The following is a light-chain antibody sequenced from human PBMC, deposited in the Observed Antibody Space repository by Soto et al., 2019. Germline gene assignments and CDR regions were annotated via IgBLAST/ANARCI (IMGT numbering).Light chain of an antibody. CDR1: ESVLYSSNNKNY. V-gene: IGKV4-1*01. J-gene: IGKJ4*01. CDR2: WAS. Sequence: DIVMTQSPDALALSLCERATINCKSSESVLYSSNNKNYLAWYQQKPGQPPKLLIYWASTRESGDPDRFSGSGSGTDFTLTISSLQAEDVAVYYCQQYYSAPLTFGGGTKVDI. CDR3: QQYYSAPLT.